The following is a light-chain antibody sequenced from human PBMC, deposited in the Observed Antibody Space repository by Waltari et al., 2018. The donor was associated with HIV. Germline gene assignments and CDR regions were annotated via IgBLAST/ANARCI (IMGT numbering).Light chain of an antibody. CDR1: HSKIGSNT. V-gene: IGLV1-44*01. CDR2: SNN. Sequence: QSVLTQPPSASGTPGQRVTISCSGGHSKIGSNTVNWYQQLPGTAPKLLIYSNNQRPSGVPDRFSGSKSGTSASLAISGLQSEDEADYYCVAWDDSLNGWVFGGGTKLTVL. J-gene: IGLJ3*02. CDR3: VAWDDSLNGWV.